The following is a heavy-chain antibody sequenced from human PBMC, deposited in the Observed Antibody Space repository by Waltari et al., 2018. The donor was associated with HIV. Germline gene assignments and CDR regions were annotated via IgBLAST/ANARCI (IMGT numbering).Heavy chain of an antibody. CDR1: GFNFSSYG. V-gene: IGHV3-33*01. Sequence: QVQLVESGGGVVQPGRSLRLSCAASGFNFSSYGMHGVREAPGKGLEWLAVVWYDGKNKYSADTVKGPFTVSTDNSKNTLFLQMNSLRVDDTAVYYCARTPYDTSGYCFDYWGKGTRVTVS. J-gene: IGHJ4*02. CDR3: ARTPYDTSGYCFDY. CDR2: VWYDGKNK. D-gene: IGHD3-22*01.